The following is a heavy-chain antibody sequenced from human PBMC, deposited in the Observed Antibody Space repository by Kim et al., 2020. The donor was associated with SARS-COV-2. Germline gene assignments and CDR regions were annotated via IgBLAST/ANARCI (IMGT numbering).Heavy chain of an antibody. V-gene: IGHV1-18*04. CDR2: ISAYNGNT. J-gene: IGHJ5*02. CDR1: GYTFTSYG. Sequence: PSVKVSCKASGYTFTSYGISWVRQAPGQGLEWMGWISAYNGNTNYAQKLQGRVTMTTDTSTSTAYMELRSLRSDDTAVYYCARGKGGYYYDSSGPRVYNWFDPWGQGTLVTVSS. D-gene: IGHD3-22*01. CDR3: ARGKGGYYYDSSGPRVYNWFDP.